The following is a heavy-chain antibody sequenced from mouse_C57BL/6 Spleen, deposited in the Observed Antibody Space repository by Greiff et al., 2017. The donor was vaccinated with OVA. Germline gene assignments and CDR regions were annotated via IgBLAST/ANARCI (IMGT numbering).Heavy chain of an antibody. Sequence: EVQGVESGPELVKPGASVKMSCKASGYTFTDYNMHWVKQSHGKSLEWIGYINPNNGGTSYNQKFKGKATLTVNKSSSTAYMELRSLTSEDSAVYYCARGGTRTGYYRYFDYWGQGTTLTVSS. CDR1: GYTFTDYN. J-gene: IGHJ2*01. CDR3: ARGGTRTGYYRYFDY. CDR2: INPNNGGT. D-gene: IGHD1-1*01. V-gene: IGHV1-22*01.